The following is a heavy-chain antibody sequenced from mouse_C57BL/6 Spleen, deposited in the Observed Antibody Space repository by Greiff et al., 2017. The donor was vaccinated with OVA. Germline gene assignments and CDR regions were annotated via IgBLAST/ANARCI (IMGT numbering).Heavy chain of an antibody. V-gene: IGHV1-53*01. CDR1: GYTFTSYW. J-gene: IGHJ1*03. CDR3: ARESVHWNFDV. Sequence: VQLQQPGTDLVKPGASVTLSCKASGYTFTSYWMHWVKQRPGQGLEWIGNINPSNGGNNYNAQLTSKATLTVDKYSSTADMQLSSLTSEDAAVYYCARESVHWNFDVWGTGTTVTVSA. CDR2: INPSNGGN.